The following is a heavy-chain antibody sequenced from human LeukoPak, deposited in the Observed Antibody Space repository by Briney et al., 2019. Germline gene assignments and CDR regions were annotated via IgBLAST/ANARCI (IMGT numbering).Heavy chain of an antibody. CDR3: AKSGSDYDFWSGSNYYFDY. D-gene: IGHD3-3*01. CDR1: GFTVSSNY. Sequence: GGSLRLSCAASGFTVSSNYMSWVRQAPGKGLEWVSVIYSGGSTYYADSVKGRFTISRDNSKNTLYLQMNSLRAEDTAVYYCAKSGSDYDFWSGSNYYFDYWGQGTLVTVSS. V-gene: IGHV3-53*05. CDR2: IYSGGST. J-gene: IGHJ4*02.